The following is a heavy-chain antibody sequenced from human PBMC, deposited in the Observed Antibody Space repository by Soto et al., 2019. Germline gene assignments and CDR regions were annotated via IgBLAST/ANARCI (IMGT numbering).Heavy chain of an antibody. CDR2: IKGDEITT. CDR1: GFTFSNYW. Sequence: EVQLVESGENLVQPGGSLRLSCAASGFTFSNYWIHWVRQAPGKGLVWVSRIKGDEITTNYADSVKGRFTISRDNAKTTVFLQRHRLRAEDTALYYCARGLYGAYGQDFWGQGILVTVSS. J-gene: IGHJ4*02. V-gene: IGHV3-74*01. D-gene: IGHD4-17*01. CDR3: ARGLYGAYGQDF.